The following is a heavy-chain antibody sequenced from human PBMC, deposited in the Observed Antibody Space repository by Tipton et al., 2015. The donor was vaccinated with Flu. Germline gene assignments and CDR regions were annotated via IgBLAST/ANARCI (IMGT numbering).Heavy chain of an antibody. D-gene: IGHD1-26*01. Sequence: SLRLSCATSGFMFSHYWMNWVRQAPGKGLEWVANINQDGSEKHYVESVKGRFSISRDNAESSLYLLMNSLRAEDTALYFCAKDLGGSSWTFDFWGQGTLVTVSS. V-gene: IGHV3-7*03. CDR1: GFMFSHYW. CDR3: AKDLGGSSWTFDF. CDR2: INQDGSEK. J-gene: IGHJ4*02.